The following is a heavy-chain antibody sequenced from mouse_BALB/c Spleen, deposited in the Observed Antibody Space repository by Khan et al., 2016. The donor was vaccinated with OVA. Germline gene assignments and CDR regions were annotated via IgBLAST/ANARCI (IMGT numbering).Heavy chain of an antibody. CDR2: IYTYTGEP. D-gene: IGHD3-3*01. CDR1: GYTFTNYG. V-gene: IGHV9-3-1*01. CDR3: ARGGRRAMDY. Sequence: QIQLVQSGPDLKKPGETVKISCKASGYTFTNYGINWVKQAPGKGLKWMGWIYTYTGEPTYTDDFKGRFAFSLETSASTAYLQINNLNNEDTATDVCARGGRRAMDYWGQGTSVTVSS. J-gene: IGHJ4*01.